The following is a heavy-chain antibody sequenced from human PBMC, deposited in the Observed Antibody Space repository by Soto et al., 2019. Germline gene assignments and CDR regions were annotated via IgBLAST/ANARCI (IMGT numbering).Heavy chain of an antibody. D-gene: IGHD3-16*01. CDR1: GFTFSDFY. Sequence: GGSLRLSCAASGFTFSDFYMNWIRQAPGKGLEWLSSISASGGSIYSADSVKGRFTISRDNDKKSLFLQMNSLRAEDTAVYYCARAWGNFDFWGQGTLVTVSS. CDR3: ARAWGNFDF. V-gene: IGHV3-11*01. CDR2: ISASGGSI. J-gene: IGHJ4*02.